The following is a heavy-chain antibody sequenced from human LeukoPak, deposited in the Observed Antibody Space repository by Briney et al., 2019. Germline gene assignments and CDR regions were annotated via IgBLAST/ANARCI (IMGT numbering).Heavy chain of an antibody. D-gene: IGHD1-26*01. CDR1: GYSISSGYY. J-gene: IGHJ4*02. V-gene: IGHV4-38-2*02. CDR2: ICHSGST. CDR3: ARQLSSTYYVVPH. Sequence: SETLSLTCTVSGYSISSGYYWGWIRQPPGKGLEWIGSICHSGSTDYNPSLKSRVTISVDTSKNQFSLKLSSVTAADTAVYYCARQLSSTYYVVPHWGQGTLVTVSS.